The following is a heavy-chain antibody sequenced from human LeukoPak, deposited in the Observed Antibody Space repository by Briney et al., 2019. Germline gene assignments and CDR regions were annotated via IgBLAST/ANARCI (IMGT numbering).Heavy chain of an antibody. J-gene: IGHJ6*02. Sequence: LAGRSLRLSCAASGFTFSSYAMHWVRQAPGKGLEWVAVISYDGSNKYYADSVKGRFTISRDNSKNTLYLQMNSLRAEDTAVYYCAKSQPRSYDSSGYYYARYYYGMDVWGQGTTVTVSS. D-gene: IGHD3-22*01. CDR3: AKSQPRSYDSSGYYYARYYYGMDV. V-gene: IGHV3-30-3*02. CDR2: ISYDGSNK. CDR1: GFTFSSYA.